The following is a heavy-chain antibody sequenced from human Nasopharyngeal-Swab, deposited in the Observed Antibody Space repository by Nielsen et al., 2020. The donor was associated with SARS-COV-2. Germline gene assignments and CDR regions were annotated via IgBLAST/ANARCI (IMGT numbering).Heavy chain of an antibody. CDR2: IYFSGST. CDR1: NGSINSYY. Sequence: SATLSLTCTVSNGSINSYYWSWIRQPPGKGLEWIGYIYFSGSTSYNPSLKSRVTMSVDTSKNQFSLNLTSVTAADTAVYYCARVALGSYLRGRGMDVWGQGTTVTSP. D-gene: IGHD3-16*02. CDR3: ARVALGSYLRGRGMDV. J-gene: IGHJ6*02. V-gene: IGHV4-59*13.